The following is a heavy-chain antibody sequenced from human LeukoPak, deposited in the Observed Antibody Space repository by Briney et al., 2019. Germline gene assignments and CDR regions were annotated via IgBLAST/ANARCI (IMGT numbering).Heavy chain of an antibody. Sequence: GGSLRLSCVASGFTFDDYDMNWVRQAPGKGLEWVSYIISSGSTIYYADSVKGRFTISRDNAKNSLYLQMNSLRAEDTAVYYCAELGITMIGGVWGKGTTVTISS. CDR3: AELGITMIGGV. CDR2: IISSGSTI. D-gene: IGHD3-10*02. CDR1: GFTFDDYD. J-gene: IGHJ6*04. V-gene: IGHV3-48*03.